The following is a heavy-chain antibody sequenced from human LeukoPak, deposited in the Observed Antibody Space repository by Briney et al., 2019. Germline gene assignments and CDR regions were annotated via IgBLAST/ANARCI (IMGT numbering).Heavy chain of an antibody. CDR1: GGTFSSYA. V-gene: IGHV1-69*06. Sequence: SVKVSCKASGGTFSSYAISWVRQAPGQGLEWMGGIIPIFGTANYAQKFQGRVTITADKSTSTAYMELSSLRSEDTAVYYCATLMVRGDDAFDIWGQGTMVTVSS. J-gene: IGHJ3*02. CDR2: IIPIFGTA. D-gene: IGHD3-10*01. CDR3: ATLMVRGDDAFDI.